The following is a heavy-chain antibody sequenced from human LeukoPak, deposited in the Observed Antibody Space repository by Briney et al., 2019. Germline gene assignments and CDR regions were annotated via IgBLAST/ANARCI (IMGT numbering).Heavy chain of an antibody. J-gene: IGHJ4*02. Sequence: PGGSLRLSCAASGFTFSSYSMNWVGQAPGKGREWVSYISSSSSTIYYADSVKGRFTISRDNAKNSLYLQMNSLRAEDTAVYYCARDSLGVGTVGATSGYWGQGTLVTVSS. CDR2: ISSSSSTI. CDR3: ARDSLGVGTVGATSGY. CDR1: GFTFSSYS. V-gene: IGHV3-48*01. D-gene: IGHD1-26*01.